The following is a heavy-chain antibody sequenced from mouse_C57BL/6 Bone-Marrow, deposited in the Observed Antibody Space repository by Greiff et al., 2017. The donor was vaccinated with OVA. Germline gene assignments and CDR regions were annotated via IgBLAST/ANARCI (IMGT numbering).Heavy chain of an antibody. D-gene: IGHD2-1*01. CDR2: ISSGGSYT. J-gene: IGHJ3*01. Sequence: EVKLVESGGDLVKPGGSLKLSCAASGFTFSSYGMSWVRQTPDKRLEWVATISSGGSYTYYPDSVKGRFTISRDNAKNTLYLQMSSLKSEDTAMYYCARLYGNYLAWFAYWGQGTLVTVSA. CDR3: ARLYGNYLAWFAY. CDR1: GFTFSSYG. V-gene: IGHV5-6*01.